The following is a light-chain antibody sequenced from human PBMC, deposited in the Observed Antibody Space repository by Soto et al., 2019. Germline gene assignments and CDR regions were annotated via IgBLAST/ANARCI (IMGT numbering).Light chain of an antibody. V-gene: IGLV1-47*01. CDR1: SSNIGSNY. CDR2: MND. CDR3: AAWDDSLSAVV. J-gene: IGLJ2*01. Sequence: QSVLTQPPSASGTPGQRVTISCSGSSSNIGSNYVYWYQQFPGSAPKLLIYMNDQRPSGVPDRFSGSKSGTSASLAISGRRSEDEADYYCAAWDDSLSAVVFGGGTKLTVL.